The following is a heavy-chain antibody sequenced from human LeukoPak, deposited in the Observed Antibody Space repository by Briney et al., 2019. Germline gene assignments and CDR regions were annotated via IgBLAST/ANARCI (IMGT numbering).Heavy chain of an antibody. CDR3: GRLGSTSPGNCYKFFDK. V-gene: IGHV3-7*03. Sequence: PGGSLRLSCTASGFTFSNFWMGWVRQAPGKGLEWVANIKQDETEKFYLGSVKGRFTISRDNAKNSLYLQMNSLRVEDTALYYCGRLGSTSPGNCYKFFDKGGGEPLVPVPS. CDR1: GFTFSNFW. J-gene: IGHJ4*02. D-gene: IGHD2-2*01. CDR2: IKQDETEK.